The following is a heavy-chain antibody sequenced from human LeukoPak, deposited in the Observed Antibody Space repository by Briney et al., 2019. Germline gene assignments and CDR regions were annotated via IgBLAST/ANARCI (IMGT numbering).Heavy chain of an antibody. J-gene: IGHJ5*02. Sequence: GGSLRPSCAPSGLTFTTTCMSWVRQAPGKGLEWVSIIYSGGSTYYADSVKGRFTISKDDSKNTLYLQMNNLRVEDTAVYYCARPSSGGLSEHPGGEGTLVTVSS. D-gene: IGHD1-14*01. CDR1: GLTFTTTC. CDR2: IYSGGST. V-gene: IGHV3-53*01. CDR3: ARPSSGGLSEHP.